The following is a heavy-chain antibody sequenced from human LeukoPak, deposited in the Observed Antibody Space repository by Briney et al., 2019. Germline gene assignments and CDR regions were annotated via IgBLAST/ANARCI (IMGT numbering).Heavy chain of an antibody. Sequence: SETLSLTCTVSGGSISSYYWSWIRQPPGKGLEWIGYIYYSARTNYNPSLKSRVTISVDTSKNQFSLKLSSVTAADTAVYYCARVAYSGYGLDYWGQGTLVTVSS. D-gene: IGHD5-12*01. CDR3: ARVAYSGYGLDY. CDR2: IYYSART. J-gene: IGHJ4*02. CDR1: GGSISSYY. V-gene: IGHV4-59*01.